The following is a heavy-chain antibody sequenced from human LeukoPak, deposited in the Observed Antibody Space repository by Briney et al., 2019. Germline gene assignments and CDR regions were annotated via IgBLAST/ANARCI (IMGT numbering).Heavy chain of an antibody. J-gene: IGHJ4*02. CDR1: GFTFSSYG. D-gene: IGHD6-13*01. CDR3: AKDLGYIFDY. V-gene: IGHV3-30*02. CDR2: IRYDGSNK. Sequence: GGSLRLSCAASGFTFSSYGMHWVRQAPGKGLEWVAFIRYDGSNKYYADSVKGRFTISRDNSKNTLYLQVNSLRAEDTAVYYCAKDLGYIFDYWGQGTLVTVSS.